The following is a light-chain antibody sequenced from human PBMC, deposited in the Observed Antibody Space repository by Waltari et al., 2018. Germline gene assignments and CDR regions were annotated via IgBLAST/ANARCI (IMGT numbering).Light chain of an antibody. CDR2: HTS. V-gene: IGKV3-20*01. CDR3: QHYVRLPAT. J-gene: IGKJ1*01. CDR1: QSIVKY. Sequence: EIMLTQSPGTLSLSPGDRATISCKASQSIVKYLAWYQQKPGQAPRLLIYHTSIRATGIPDRFSGSGSETDFSLTISRLEPEDFAVYYCQHYVRLPATFGQGTNVEIK.